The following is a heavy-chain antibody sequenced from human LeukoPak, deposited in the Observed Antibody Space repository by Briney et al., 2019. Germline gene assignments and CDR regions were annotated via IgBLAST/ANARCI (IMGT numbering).Heavy chain of an antibody. CDR1: GYTCTNYG. CDR3: ARGDYGGSPDY. CDR2: ISGYNGNT. V-gene: IGHV1-18*01. J-gene: IGHJ4*02. Sequence: GASVKVSCKASGYTCTNYGINWERQAPGQGLEWMGWISGYNGNTNYAQKLQGRVTMTTDTSTTTAYMELRSLRSDDTAMYYCARGDYGGSPDYWGQGTLVTVSS. D-gene: IGHD4-23*01.